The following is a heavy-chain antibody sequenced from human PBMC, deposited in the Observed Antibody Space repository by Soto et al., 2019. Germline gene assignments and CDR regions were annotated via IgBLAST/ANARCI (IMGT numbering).Heavy chain of an antibody. Sequence: EVQLVESGGGLVKPGGSLRLSCAASGFTFSSYSMNWVRQAPGKGLEWVSSISSSSSYIYYADSVKGRFTISRDNAKNSLYLQMNSLRAEDTAVYYCARGYCSGGSCTYAFDIWGHGTMVTVSS. J-gene: IGHJ3*02. CDR3: ARGYCSGGSCTYAFDI. CDR2: ISSSSSYI. V-gene: IGHV3-21*01. D-gene: IGHD2-15*01. CDR1: GFTFSSYS.